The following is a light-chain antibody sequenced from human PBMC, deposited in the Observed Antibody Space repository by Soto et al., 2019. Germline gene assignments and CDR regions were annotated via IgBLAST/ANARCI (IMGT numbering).Light chain of an antibody. J-gene: IGKJ2*01. CDR3: QQRGYWPRT. Sequence: PGDTATLSCRASEGVGSFLAWYRQKPGQPPRLLIYDASYRANGIPARFSGSGSATEFTLTINSLEPEDFAVYYCQQRGYWPRTFGQGTTLEI. V-gene: IGKV3-11*01. CDR2: DAS. CDR1: EGVGSF.